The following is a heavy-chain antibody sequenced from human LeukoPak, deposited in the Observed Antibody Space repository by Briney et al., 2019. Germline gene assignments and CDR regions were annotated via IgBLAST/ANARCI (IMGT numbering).Heavy chain of an antibody. D-gene: IGHD6-13*01. CDR2: MNPNSGHT. Sequence: ASVKVSCKASGYTFTSYDINWVRQATGQGLEWMGWMNPNSGHTDYAQKFQGRVTITRNTSISTAYMELSSLRSEDTAVYYCASPEVYSSSWYPYFDYWGQGTLVTVSS. CDR3: ASPEVYSSSWYPYFDY. J-gene: IGHJ4*02. CDR1: GYTFTSYD. V-gene: IGHV1-8*03.